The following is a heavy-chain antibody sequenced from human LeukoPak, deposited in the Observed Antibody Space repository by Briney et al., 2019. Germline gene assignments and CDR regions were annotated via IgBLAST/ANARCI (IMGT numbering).Heavy chain of an antibody. J-gene: IGHJ4*02. Sequence: GGSLRLSCSASGFTFSNYGMSWVRQAPGKGLEWVSHFGGSGGTIYYADSVKGRFTISRDNSKNTLYLQMNSLRAEDTAVYYCAKSDCGGDCHLLDYWGQGTLVTVSS. CDR3: AKSDCGGDCHLLDY. CDR2: FGGSGGTI. V-gene: IGHV3-23*01. D-gene: IGHD2-21*02. CDR1: GFTFSNYG.